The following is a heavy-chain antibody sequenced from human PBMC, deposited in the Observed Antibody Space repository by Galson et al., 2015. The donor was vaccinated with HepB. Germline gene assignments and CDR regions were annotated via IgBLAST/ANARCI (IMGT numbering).Heavy chain of an antibody. CDR3: AKYCSSTRCYKGMDV. D-gene: IGHD2-2*02. CDR2: INPSGGST. CDR1: GYTFTTYY. J-gene: IGHJ6*02. V-gene: IGHV1-46*01. Sequence: SVKVSCKASGYTFTTYYMHWVRQAPGQGLEWMGFINPSGGSTSYAQKFQGRVTMSRDTSTSTAYMELSSLRSEDTAVYYCAKYCSSTRCYKGMDVWGQGTTVTVSS.